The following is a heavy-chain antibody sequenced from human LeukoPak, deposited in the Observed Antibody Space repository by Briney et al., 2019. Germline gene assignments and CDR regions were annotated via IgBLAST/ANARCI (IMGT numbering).Heavy chain of an antibody. CDR2: INHSGST. CDR1: GGSSSGYY. D-gene: IGHD3-10*01. J-gene: IGHJ4*02. V-gene: IGHV4-34*01. Sequence: SETLSLTCAVYGGSSSGYYWSWIRQPPGKGLEWIGEINHSGSTNYNPSLKSRVTISVDTSKNQFSLKLSSVTAADTAVYYCARGGGFGELLPHIYYFDYWGQGTLVTVSS. CDR3: ARGGGFGELLPHIYYFDY.